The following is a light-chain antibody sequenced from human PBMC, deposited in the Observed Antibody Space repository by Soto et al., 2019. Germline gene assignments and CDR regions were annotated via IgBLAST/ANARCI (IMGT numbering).Light chain of an antibody. CDR1: QSVSSSY. V-gene: IGKV3-20*01. J-gene: IGKJ1*01. Sequence: EIVLTQSPGTLSLSPGERATLSCRASQSVSSSYLAWYQQKPGQAPRLLIYGASSRATGIPDRFSGSGSGTDFTLTISRLEPEDFAVYYCRQYGSSPQTFGQGTRWISN. CDR2: GAS. CDR3: RQYGSSPQT.